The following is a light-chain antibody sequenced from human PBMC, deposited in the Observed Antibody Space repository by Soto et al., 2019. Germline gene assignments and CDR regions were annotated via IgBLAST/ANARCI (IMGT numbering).Light chain of an antibody. Sequence: DIVMTQSPDSLALSLGERATINCKSSQNVLYSSNNKNYLAWYQQKPGQPPKLLIYWASTRESGVPDRFSGSGSGTEFTLTISSLQAEDVAVYYCQQYYHTPPTFGQGTKLEIK. CDR1: QNVLYSSNNKNY. V-gene: IGKV4-1*01. J-gene: IGKJ2*01. CDR3: QQYYHTPPT. CDR2: WAS.